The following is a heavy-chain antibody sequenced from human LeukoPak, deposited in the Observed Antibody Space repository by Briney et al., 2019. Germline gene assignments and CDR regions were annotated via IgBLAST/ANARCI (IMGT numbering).Heavy chain of an antibody. Sequence: GESLKISCAASGSSFTTYWIGGVRQMPGKGLEWMGIIYPGDSDTRYSPSFQGQVTISADKSTSTAYLQWSSLKASATAMSYCARSRVCSGGSCYFEYWGQGTLVTVSS. CDR2: IYPGDSDT. V-gene: IGHV5-51*01. CDR1: GSSFTTYW. D-gene: IGHD2-15*01. J-gene: IGHJ4*02. CDR3: ARSRVCSGGSCYFEY.